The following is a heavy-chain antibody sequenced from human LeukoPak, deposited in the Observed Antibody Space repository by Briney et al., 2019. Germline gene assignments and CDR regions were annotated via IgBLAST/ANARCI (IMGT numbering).Heavy chain of an antibody. J-gene: IGHJ4*02. D-gene: IGHD5-12*01. CDR3: ARYSGYGCFDY. CDR1: GGSISSGGYS. Sequence: SETLSLTCAVSGGSISSGGYSWSWIRQPPGKGLEWIGYIYHSGSTYYNPSLKSRVTISVDRSKNQFSLKLSSVTAADTAVYYCARYSGYGCFDYWGQGTLVTVSS. V-gene: IGHV4-30-2*01. CDR2: IYHSGST.